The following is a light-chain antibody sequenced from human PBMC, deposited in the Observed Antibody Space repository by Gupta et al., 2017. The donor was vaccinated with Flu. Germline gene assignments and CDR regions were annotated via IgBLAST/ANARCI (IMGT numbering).Light chain of an antibody. V-gene: IGLV3-21*02. CDR1: HPGGRS. Sequence: SSVLTQPPSVSVAPGQPASITCGGTHPGGRSVHWYPQTRAQAPVLAVYDDSARPSAISERFSGSNSGSTATLTISRVEAGDEADYCCQVGDRSSDLWVFGGGTKLTVL. CDR3: QVGDRSSDLWV. J-gene: IGLJ3*02. CDR2: DDS.